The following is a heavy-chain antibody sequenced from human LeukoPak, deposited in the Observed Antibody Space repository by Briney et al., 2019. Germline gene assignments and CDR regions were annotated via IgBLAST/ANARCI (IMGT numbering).Heavy chain of an antibody. D-gene: IGHD1-1*01. V-gene: IGHV1-46*01. CDR1: GYTFTSYY. Sequence: ASVKVSCKASGYTFTSYYMHWVRQASGQGLEWMGMINPSGGSTSYAQKFQGRVTMTRDTSTSTVYMELSSLRSEDTAVYYCARVGRAFTSGTTHPNWFDPWGQGTLVTVSS. J-gene: IGHJ5*02. CDR2: INPSGGST. CDR3: ARVGRAFTSGTTHPNWFDP.